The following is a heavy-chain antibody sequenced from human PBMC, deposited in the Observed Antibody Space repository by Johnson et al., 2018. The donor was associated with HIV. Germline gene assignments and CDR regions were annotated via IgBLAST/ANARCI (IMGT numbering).Heavy chain of an antibody. V-gene: IGHV3-11*04. Sequence: HVQLVESGGGLVKPGGSLRLSCAASGFTFSDYYMSWIRQAPGKGLEWVSYIASSDSPIYYADSVKGRFTISRDNAKNTLYLQMNSLRAEDTAVYYCVKGIDSSSWYAFDIWGQGTMVTVSS. CDR2: IASSDSPI. CDR3: VKGIDSSSWYAFDI. J-gene: IGHJ3*02. CDR1: GFTFSDYY. D-gene: IGHD6-13*01.